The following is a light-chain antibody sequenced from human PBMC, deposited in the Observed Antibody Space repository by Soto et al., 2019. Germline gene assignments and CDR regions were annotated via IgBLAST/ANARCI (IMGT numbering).Light chain of an antibody. CDR1: SSNIGSNT. CDR3: SAWDDSTNGV. CDR2: SNN. V-gene: IGLV1-44*01. J-gene: IGLJ2*01. Sequence: QSVLTQPPSASGTPGQRVTISCSGSSSNIGSNTVNWYQQLPGSAPKLLIYSNNQRPSGVPDRFSGSKSGTSASLAISGLQFEDEADYNCSAWDDSTNGVFGGGTNLTVL.